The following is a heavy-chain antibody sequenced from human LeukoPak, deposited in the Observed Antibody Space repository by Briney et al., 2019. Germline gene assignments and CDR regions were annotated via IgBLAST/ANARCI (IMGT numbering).Heavy chain of an antibody. CDR1: DGSINSNY. CDR2: IYYNGNT. Sequence: PSKTLSLTCSVSDGSINSNYWNWSRRPPGKGLERIGYIYYNGNTNYSPSLKSRVTMSVDTSKNLFSLKVSSVTAADTAVYYCARAGLEWDPPGYDWGQGTLVTVSS. D-gene: IGHD1-26*01. J-gene: IGHJ4*02. V-gene: IGHV4-59*01. CDR3: ARAGLEWDPPGYD.